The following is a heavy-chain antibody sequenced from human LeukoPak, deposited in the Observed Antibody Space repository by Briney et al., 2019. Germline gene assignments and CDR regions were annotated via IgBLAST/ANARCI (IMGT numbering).Heavy chain of an antibody. D-gene: IGHD1-26*01. Sequence: SETLSLTCTVSGGSISSGGYYWSWIRQHPGKGLEWIGYIYYSGSTNYNPSLKSRVTISVDTSKNQFSLKLSSVTAADTAVYYCARWAYYDAFDIWGQGTMVTVSS. V-gene: IGHV4-31*03. CDR3: ARWAYYDAFDI. J-gene: IGHJ3*02. CDR2: IYYSGST. CDR1: GGSISSGGYY.